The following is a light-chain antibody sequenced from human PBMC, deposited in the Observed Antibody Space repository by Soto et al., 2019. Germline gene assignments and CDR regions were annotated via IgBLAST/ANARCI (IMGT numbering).Light chain of an antibody. Sequence: QSALTQPASVSGSPGQSITISCTGTSSDVGGYDYVSWYQHHPGTAPKLMIYDVSNRPSGISDRFSGSKSGNTASLTISGLQAEDEGDYYCTSYTSSLTVVFGGGTKLTVL. CDR3: TSYTSSLTVV. V-gene: IGLV2-14*03. CDR1: SSDVGGYDY. CDR2: DVS. J-gene: IGLJ2*01.